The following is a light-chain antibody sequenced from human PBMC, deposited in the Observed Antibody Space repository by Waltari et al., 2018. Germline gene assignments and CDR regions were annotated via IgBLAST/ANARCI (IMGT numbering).Light chain of an antibody. CDR2: AAS. V-gene: IGKV1-9*01. Sequence: DIQLTQSPSFLSASVGDRVTITCRATQGISSKLACYHQKPGKAPKLLIYAASTLQSVVPSRFSGSGYVTEFTLTLSSLQPEDFATYYCQQLNSYHITFGQGTRLEIK. CDR3: QQLNSYHIT. J-gene: IGKJ5*01. CDR1: QGISSK.